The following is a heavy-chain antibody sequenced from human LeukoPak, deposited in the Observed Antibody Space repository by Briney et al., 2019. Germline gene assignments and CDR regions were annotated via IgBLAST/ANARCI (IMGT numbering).Heavy chain of an antibody. CDR3: ARGGRGYSYGRQSEYYFDY. Sequence: SETLSLTCTVSGGPISSSSYYWGWIRQPPGKGLEWIGSIYYSGSTYYNPSLKSRVTISVDTSKNQFSLKLSSVTAADTAVYYCARGGRGYSYGRQSEYYFDYWGQGTLVTVSS. D-gene: IGHD5-18*01. CDR1: GGPISSSSYY. CDR2: IYYSGST. V-gene: IGHV4-39*07. J-gene: IGHJ4*02.